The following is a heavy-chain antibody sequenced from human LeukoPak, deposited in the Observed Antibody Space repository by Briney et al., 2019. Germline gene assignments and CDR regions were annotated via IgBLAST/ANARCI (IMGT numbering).Heavy chain of an antibody. V-gene: IGHV3-30*18. CDR2: ISYDGSNK. D-gene: IGHD1-26*01. CDR1: GFTFSSYG. CDR3: AKDWHSGSYYPEEDI. J-gene: IGHJ3*02. Sequence: GGPLRLSCAASGFTFSSYGMHWVRQAPGKGLEWVAVISYDGSNKYYADSVKGRFTISRDNSKNTLYLQMNSLRAEDTAVYYCAKDWHSGSYYPEEDIWGQGTMVTVSS.